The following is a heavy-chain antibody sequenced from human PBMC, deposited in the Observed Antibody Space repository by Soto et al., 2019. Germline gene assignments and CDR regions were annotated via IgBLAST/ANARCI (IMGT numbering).Heavy chain of an antibody. Sequence: TLSLTCTVSGASIRSTDYYWSWIRQAPGKGLEWIGYVYYTGSTYYNPSLMSRLTISVDTSKNQFSLKLTSVTAAETAVYYCVRTARQGAVAPHWFDRWGQGTQVTVSS. CDR2: VYYTGST. CDR1: GASIRSTDYY. V-gene: IGHV4-30-4*01. D-gene: IGHD2-21*02. CDR3: VRTARQGAVAPHWFDR. J-gene: IGHJ5*02.